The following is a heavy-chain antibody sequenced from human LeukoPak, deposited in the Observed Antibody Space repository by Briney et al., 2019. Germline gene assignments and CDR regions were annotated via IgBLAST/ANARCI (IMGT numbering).Heavy chain of an antibody. V-gene: IGHV1-69*04. Sequence: EASVKVSCKASGCTFSSYAISWVRQAPGQGLECMGRIIPILGISNYAQKFQGRVTITADKSTSTAYMELSSLRSEDTAVYYCARGGEHWEYWGQGTLVTVSS. D-gene: IGHD1-26*01. CDR3: ARGGEHWEY. CDR2: IIPILGIS. CDR1: GCTFSSYA. J-gene: IGHJ4*02.